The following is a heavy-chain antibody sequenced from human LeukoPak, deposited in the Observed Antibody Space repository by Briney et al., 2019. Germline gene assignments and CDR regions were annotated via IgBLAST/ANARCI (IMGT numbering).Heavy chain of an antibody. D-gene: IGHD3-9*01. CDR3: ARHSYLTGYYMAFDV. CDR1: GGSISSNNW. V-gene: IGHV4-4*02. J-gene: IGHJ3*01. CDR2: IYHGGST. Sequence: PSGTLSLTCAVSGGSISSNNWWSWVRQPPGKGLEWIGEIYHGGSTDYNPSLKSRVTISVDKSKNQLSLQVSSVTAADTAVYYCARHSYLTGYYMAFDVWGQGTMVTVSS.